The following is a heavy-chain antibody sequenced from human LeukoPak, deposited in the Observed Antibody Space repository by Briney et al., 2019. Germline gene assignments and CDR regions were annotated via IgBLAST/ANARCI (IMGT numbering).Heavy chain of an antibody. D-gene: IGHD4-17*01. CDR1: GYVFSTSW. Sequence: GESLTISCKGSGYVFSTSWIGWVRQKPGKSLEWKGIIYPGDSDTTYSPSFQGQVTISVDKSSSIVYLHWSSLKASDTAMYYCARRIYYGDYGFDYWGQGTLVTVSS. CDR2: IYPGDSDT. V-gene: IGHV5-51*01. CDR3: ARRIYYGDYGFDY. J-gene: IGHJ4*02.